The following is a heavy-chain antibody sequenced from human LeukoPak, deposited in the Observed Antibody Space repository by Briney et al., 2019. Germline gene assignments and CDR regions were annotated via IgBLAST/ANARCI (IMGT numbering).Heavy chain of an antibody. CDR1: GYTFTSYY. J-gene: IGHJ4*02. CDR2: ISAYNGNT. D-gene: IGHD3-10*01. CDR3: ARDAMYYYGSGSYSNGVPFDY. Sequence: ASVKVSCKASGYTFTSYYMHWVRQAPGQGLEWMRWISAYNGNTNYAQKLQGRVTMTTDTSTSTAYMELRSLRSDDTDVYYCARDAMYYYGSGSYSNGVPFDYWGQGTLVTVSS. V-gene: IGHV1-18*04.